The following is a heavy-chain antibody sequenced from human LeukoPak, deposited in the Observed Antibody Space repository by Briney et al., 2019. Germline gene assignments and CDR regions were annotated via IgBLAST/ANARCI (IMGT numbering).Heavy chain of an antibody. CDR1: GFTFSTYP. CDR3: ARVGIVGATYYYYGMDV. V-gene: IGHV3-48*04. Sequence: GGSLRLSCAAAGFTFSTYPMNWVRQAPGKGLEWVSYISTTGSTIYYADSVKGRFTISRDNAKNSLFLQMNSLRAEDTAVYYCARVGIVGATYYYYGMDVWGQGTTVTVSS. D-gene: IGHD1-26*01. J-gene: IGHJ6*02. CDR2: ISTTGSTI.